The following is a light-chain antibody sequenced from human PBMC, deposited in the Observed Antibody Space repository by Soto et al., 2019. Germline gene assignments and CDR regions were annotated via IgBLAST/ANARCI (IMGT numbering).Light chain of an antibody. V-gene: IGLV1-40*01. Sequence: QSVLTQPPSVSGAPGPRVTISCTGSSSNIGAGYDVHWYQQLPGTAPKLLIYGNSNRPSGVPDRFSGSKSGTSASLAITGLQAEDEAEYYCQSYDSSLSGWVFGGGTQLTVL. J-gene: IGLJ3*02. CDR2: GNS. CDR3: QSYDSSLSGWV. CDR1: SSNIGAGYD.